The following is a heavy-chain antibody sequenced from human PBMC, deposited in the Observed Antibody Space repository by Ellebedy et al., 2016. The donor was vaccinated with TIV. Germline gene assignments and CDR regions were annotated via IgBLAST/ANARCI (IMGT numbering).Heavy chain of an antibody. CDR2: IRWNSDTI. CDR3: AMETSGWIDH. Sequence: GGSLRLXXAASGFNFGGHAMPWVRQAPGKGLEWVSHIRWNSDTICYADSVKGRFTISRDNAKNSLYLEMNSLRVEDTGLYYCAMETSGWIDHWGQGTLVTVSS. V-gene: IGHV3-9*01. CDR1: GFNFGGHA. D-gene: IGHD6-19*01. J-gene: IGHJ4*02.